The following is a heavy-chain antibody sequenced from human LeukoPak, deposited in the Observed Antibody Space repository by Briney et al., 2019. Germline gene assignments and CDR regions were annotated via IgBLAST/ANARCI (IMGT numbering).Heavy chain of an antibody. J-gene: IGHJ3*02. CDR1: GGSISSYY. D-gene: IGHD6-13*01. CDR2: IYSSGST. CDR3: ARYSSSWTDAFDI. V-gene: IGHV4-4*07. Sequence: SSETLSLTCTVSGGSISSYYWSWIRQPAGKGLEWIGRIYSSGSTNYNPSLKSRVTMSVDSSKNQFSLKVSSVTAADTAVYYCARYSSSWTDAFDIWGQGTMVTVSS.